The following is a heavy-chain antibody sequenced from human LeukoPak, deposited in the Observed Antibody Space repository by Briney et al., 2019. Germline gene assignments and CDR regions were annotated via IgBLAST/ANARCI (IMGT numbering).Heavy chain of an antibody. V-gene: IGHV3-30*02. D-gene: IGHD6-13*01. CDR1: GFTFSTYG. CDR2: IQNDGSNK. Sequence: QTGGSLRLSCAASGFTFSTYGMHWVRQAPGKGLEWVTFIQNDGSNKYYADSVKGRFTISRDNSKNIVNLQMNSLGSEDTAVHYCLKDGIAVAEPDYWGQGTLVSVSS. CDR3: LKDGIAVAEPDY. J-gene: IGHJ4*02.